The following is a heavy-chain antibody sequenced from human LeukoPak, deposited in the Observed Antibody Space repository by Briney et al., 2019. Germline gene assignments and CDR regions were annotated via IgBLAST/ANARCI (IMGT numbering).Heavy chain of an antibody. CDR2: ISAYNGNT. J-gene: IGHJ4*02. V-gene: IGHV1-18*01. D-gene: IGHD1-7*01. CDR1: GYTFTSYG. Sequence: GASVKVSCKASGYTFTSYGISWVRQAPGQGLEWMGWISAYNGNTNYAQKLQGRVTMTEDTSTDTAYMELSSLRSEDTAVYYCATSGPNWNYGYWGQGTLVTVSS. CDR3: ATSGPNWNYGY.